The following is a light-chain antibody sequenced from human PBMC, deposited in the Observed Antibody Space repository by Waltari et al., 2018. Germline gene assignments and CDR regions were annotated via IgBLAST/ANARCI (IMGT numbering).Light chain of an antibody. CDR3: SSQSSNNVVL. J-gene: IGLJ2*01. Sequence: QSALTQPASVSGSPGQSVTTFCTGTSNDVGGYNSVSWYQEHPGQAPRVIIYDVSDRPSGVSDRFSGSQSRNTPSLTISALQAEDEADYYCSSQSSNNVVLFGGGTKLTVL. CDR2: DVS. V-gene: IGLV2-14*01. CDR1: SNDVGGYNS.